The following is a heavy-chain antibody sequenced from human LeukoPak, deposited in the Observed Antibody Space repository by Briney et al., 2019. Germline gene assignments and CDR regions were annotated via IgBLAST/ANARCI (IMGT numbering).Heavy chain of an antibody. CDR1: GYRFTSYW. CDR3: ARREAGYFDH. CDR2: IYPGDSDT. Sequence: GEALQISCKGSGYRFTSYWIGWVRQMPGKGLGWMGIIYPGDSDTRYSPSFQGQVTISADKSISTAYLQWSSLKASDTAMYYCARREAGYFDHWGQGTLVTVSS. V-gene: IGHV5-51*01. J-gene: IGHJ4*02. D-gene: IGHD6-19*01.